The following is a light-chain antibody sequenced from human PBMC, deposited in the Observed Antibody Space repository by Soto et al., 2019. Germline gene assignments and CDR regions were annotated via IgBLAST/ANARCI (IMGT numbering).Light chain of an antibody. V-gene: IGKV3-11*01. Sequence: EIVLTQSPATLSLSPGERATLSCRASQSVSSYLGWYQQKPGQAPRLLLYDASNRDTGIPARFSGSGFGTDFTLTISRLEPEDFAVYYCQPRRNWTINFGQGKRLEIK. CDR2: DAS. CDR3: QPRRNWTIN. J-gene: IGKJ5*01. CDR1: QSVSSY.